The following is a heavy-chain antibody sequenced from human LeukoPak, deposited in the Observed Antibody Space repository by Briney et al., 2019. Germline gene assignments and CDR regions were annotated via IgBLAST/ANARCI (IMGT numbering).Heavy chain of an antibody. Sequence: SETLSLTCTVSGGSISSSSYYWGWIRQPPGKGLEWIGSIYHSGSTYYNPSLKSRVTISVDTSKNQFSLKLSSVTAADTAVYYCARDRTGDWGQGTLVTASS. CDR3: ARDRTGD. V-gene: IGHV4-39*07. CDR2: IYHSGST. J-gene: IGHJ4*02. CDR1: GGSISSSSYY.